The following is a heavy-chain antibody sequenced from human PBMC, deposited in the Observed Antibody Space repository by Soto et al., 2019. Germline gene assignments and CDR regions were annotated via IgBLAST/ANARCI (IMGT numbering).Heavy chain of an antibody. CDR2: ISSSSSYT. CDR1: GFTFSDYY. V-gene: IGHV3-11*06. J-gene: IGHJ5*02. CDR3: ARGGVDEDGVNSTLYNWFDP. D-gene: IGHD4-17*01. Sequence: GGSLRLSCAASGFTFSDYYMSWIRQAPGKGLEWVSYISSSSSYTNYADSVKGRFTISRDNAKNSLYLQMNSLRAEDTAVYYCARGGVDEDGVNSTLYNWFDPWGQGTLVTVSS.